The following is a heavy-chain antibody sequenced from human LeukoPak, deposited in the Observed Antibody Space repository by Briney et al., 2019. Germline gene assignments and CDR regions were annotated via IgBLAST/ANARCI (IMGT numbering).Heavy chain of an antibody. J-gene: IGHJ5*01. Sequence: GGSLRLSCAASGFSFSGFGMHWLRQAPGKGLEWVAVISLDGSIQNYADSVKDRFTISRDNSKSTLYLQMNSLRAEDTAVYYCTKDQGRGDIWNWFDSCGQGTLVTVSS. CDR2: ISLDGSIQ. CDR3: TKDQGRGDIWNWFDS. V-gene: IGHV3-33*06. D-gene: IGHD1-20*01. CDR1: GFSFSGFG.